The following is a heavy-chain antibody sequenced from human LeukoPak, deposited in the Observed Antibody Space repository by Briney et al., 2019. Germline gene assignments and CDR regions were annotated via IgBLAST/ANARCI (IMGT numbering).Heavy chain of an antibody. CDR2: INHSGST. CDR1: GGSFSGYY. V-gene: IGHV4-34*01. D-gene: IGHD3-3*01. J-gene: IGHJ3*02. CDR3: ARVYYDFWSGYPPGAFDI. Sequence: SETLSLTCAVYGGSFSGYYWSWIRQPPGKGLEWIGKINHSGSTNYNPSLKSRVTISVDTSKNQFSLKLSSVTAADTAVYYCARVYYDFWSGYPPGAFDIWGQGTMVTVSS.